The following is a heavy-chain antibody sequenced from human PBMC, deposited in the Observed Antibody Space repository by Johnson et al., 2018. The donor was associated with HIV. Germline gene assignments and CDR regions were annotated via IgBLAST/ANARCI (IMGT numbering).Heavy chain of an antibody. V-gene: IGHV3-74*01. CDR1: GFTFSSYW. Sequence: VQLVESGGGVVQPGGSLRLSCAASGFTFSSYWMHWVRQVPGKGLVWVSGINSDGSDTRYADSVKGRFTISRDNSKNTLYLQMNSLRAEDTAVYYCAREVAGDYGDSPGAFDIWGQGTMVTVSS. CDR3: AREVAGDYGDSPGAFDI. D-gene: IGHD4-17*01. J-gene: IGHJ3*02. CDR2: INSDGSDT.